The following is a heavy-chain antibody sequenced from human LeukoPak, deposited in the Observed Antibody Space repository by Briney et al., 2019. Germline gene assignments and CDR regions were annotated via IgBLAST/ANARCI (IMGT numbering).Heavy chain of an antibody. CDR2: ISNSSDSI. Sequence: GGSLRLSCAASGFTFSSYSMTWIRQAPGKGLEGGSYISNSSDSIYYADAVEGRFTISRNNAKNSLYLQMNSLRAEDTAVYYCAREGRRHPYYYYYMDVWGKGTTVTISS. V-gene: IGHV3-48*04. CDR3: AREGRRHPYYYYYMDV. J-gene: IGHJ6*03. CDR1: GFTFSSYS.